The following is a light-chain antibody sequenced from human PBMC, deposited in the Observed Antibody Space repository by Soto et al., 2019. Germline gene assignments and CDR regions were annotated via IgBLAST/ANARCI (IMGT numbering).Light chain of an antibody. CDR3: QQYHSYSLT. J-gene: IGKJ4*01. V-gene: IGKV1-5*03. CDR1: QSISSW. CDR2: KAS. Sequence: DIQMTQSTSTLSASVGDRVTITCRASQSISSWLAWYQQKPGKAPKLLIYKASSLEGGVPSRFSGSGSGTDFTLTISSLQPDDFATYYCQQYHSYSLTFGGGTKV.